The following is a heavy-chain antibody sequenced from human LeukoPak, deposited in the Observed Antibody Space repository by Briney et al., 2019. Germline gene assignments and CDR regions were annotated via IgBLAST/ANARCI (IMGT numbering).Heavy chain of an antibody. D-gene: IGHD1-1*01. CDR3: ARGSSTGTAHYYFDY. Sequence: ASVKVSCKASGYTFTTYDINWVRQATGQGLEWMGWMNPNSGDTGYAQKFQGRVTMTRNTSISTAYMELSSLRSEDTAVCYCARGSSTGTAHYYFDYWGQGTLVTVSS. CDR2: MNPNSGDT. J-gene: IGHJ4*02. V-gene: IGHV1-8*01. CDR1: GYTFTTYD.